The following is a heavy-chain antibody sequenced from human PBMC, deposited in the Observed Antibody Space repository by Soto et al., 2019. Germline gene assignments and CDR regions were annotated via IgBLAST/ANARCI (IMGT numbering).Heavy chain of an antibody. CDR3: ARFSPPGYYYMDV. Sequence: QVQLQESGPGLVKPSQTLSLTCTVSGGPINSGGYYWTWIRQPPGKGLEWIGYIHCSGRTFYNPSLESRVIISVDTSKNQFSLNLRSVTAADTAVYYCARFSPPGYYYMDVWGKGTSVTVAS. J-gene: IGHJ6*03. CDR1: GGPINSGGYY. CDR2: IHCSGRT. V-gene: IGHV4-31*03.